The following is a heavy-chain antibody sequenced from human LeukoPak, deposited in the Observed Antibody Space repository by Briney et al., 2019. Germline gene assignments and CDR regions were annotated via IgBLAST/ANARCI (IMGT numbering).Heavy chain of an antibody. D-gene: IGHD5-24*01. CDR1: GFTFSSYS. CDR3: ARDPEMATITDFDY. CDR2: ISSSSSYI. J-gene: IGHJ4*02. V-gene: IGHV3-21*01. Sequence: GGSLRLSCAASGFTFSSYSMNWVRQAPGKGLEWVSSISSSSSYIYYADSVKGRFTISRDNAKNSLYLQMNSLRAEDTAVYHCARDPEMATITDFDYWGQGTLVTVSS.